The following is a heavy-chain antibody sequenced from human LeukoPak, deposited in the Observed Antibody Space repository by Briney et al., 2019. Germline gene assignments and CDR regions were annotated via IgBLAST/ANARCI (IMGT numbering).Heavy chain of an antibody. J-gene: IGHJ3*02. CDR2: INHSGST. Sequence: SETLSLTCAVYGGSFSGYYWSWIRQPPGKGLEWIGEINHSGSTNYNPSLKSRVTISVDTSKNQFSPKLSSVTAADTAVYYCAREGSAAWSGYCGGDCYGIGPKPPAHAFDIWGQGTMVTVSS. CDR3: AREGSAAWSGYCGGDCYGIGPKPPAHAFDI. V-gene: IGHV4-34*01. D-gene: IGHD2-21*02. CDR1: GGSFSGYY.